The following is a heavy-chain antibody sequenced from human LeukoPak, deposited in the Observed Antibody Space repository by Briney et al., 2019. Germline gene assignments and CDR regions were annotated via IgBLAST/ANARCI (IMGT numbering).Heavy chain of an antibody. J-gene: IGHJ4*02. CDR1: GYSFTNFW. Sequence: GESLKISCEASGYSFTNFWIGWVRQMPGKGLEWMGIIFPGNSQTRYSPSFQGQVAISVDKYTSTAYLQWSSLKASDTAIYYCARHREGQVGATRSFLDSWGQGTLVTVSS. V-gene: IGHV5-51*01. CDR3: ARHREGQVGATRSFLDS. CDR2: IFPGNSQT. D-gene: IGHD1-26*01.